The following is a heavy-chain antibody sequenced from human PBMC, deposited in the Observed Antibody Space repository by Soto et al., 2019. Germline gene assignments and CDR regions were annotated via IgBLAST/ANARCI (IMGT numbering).Heavy chain of an antibody. J-gene: IGHJ5*02. CDR2: INHSGST. CDR3: ATRGGGLENWFDP. CDR1: GGSFSGYY. V-gene: IGHV4-34*01. D-gene: IGHD3-10*01. Sequence: SETLSLTCAVYGGSFSGYYWSWIRQPPGKGLEWIGEINHSGSTNYNPSLKSRVTISVDTSKNQFSLKLSSVTAADTAVYYCATRGGGLENWFDPWGQGTLVTVAS.